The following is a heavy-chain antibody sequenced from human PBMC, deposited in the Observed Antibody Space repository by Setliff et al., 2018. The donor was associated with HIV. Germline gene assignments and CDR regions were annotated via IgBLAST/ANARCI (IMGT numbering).Heavy chain of an antibody. J-gene: IGHJ3*02. Sequence: ASVKVSCKASGYTFTSYYMHWVRQAPGQGLEWMEMVYPSDGSTSYAQKFQGRVTMTRDTSTSTIYMELNSLTSEDTAVYYCARDNTAFDIWGQGTMVTVSS. V-gene: IGHV1-46*01. CDR3: ARDNTAFDI. D-gene: IGHD2-2*02. CDR1: GYTFTSYY. CDR2: VYPSDGST.